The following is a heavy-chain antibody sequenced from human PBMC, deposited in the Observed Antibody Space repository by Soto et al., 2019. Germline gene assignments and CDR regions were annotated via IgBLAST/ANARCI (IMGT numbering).Heavy chain of an antibody. Sequence: ASVKVSCKASGYTFTTYSMHWVRQAPGQRLEWMGWIHAGNGNTEHSQKFQGRVTITRDTSASKAYLELGSLRSEETAVYYCARAACSSTSCYNYYAYGMDVWGQGTAVTVSS. CDR3: ARAACSSTSCYNYYAYGMDV. J-gene: IGHJ6*02. V-gene: IGHV1-3*01. D-gene: IGHD2-2*01. CDR2: IHAGNGNT. CDR1: GYTFTTYS.